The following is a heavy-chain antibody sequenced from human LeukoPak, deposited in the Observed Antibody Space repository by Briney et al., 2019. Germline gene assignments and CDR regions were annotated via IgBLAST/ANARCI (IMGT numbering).Heavy chain of an antibody. J-gene: IGHJ5*02. V-gene: IGHV4-59*01. CDR3: AREHSSSSVWFDP. Sequence: SETLSLTCTVSGGSISSYYWSWIRQPPGKGLEWIGYIYYSGSTNYNPSLKSRVTISVDTSKNQFSLKLSSVTAADTAVYYCAREHSSSSVWFDPWGQGTLVTVSS. CDR2: IYYSGST. CDR1: GGSISSYY. D-gene: IGHD6-6*01.